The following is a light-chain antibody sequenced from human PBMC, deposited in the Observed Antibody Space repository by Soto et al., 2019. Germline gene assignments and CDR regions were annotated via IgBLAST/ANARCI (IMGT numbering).Light chain of an antibody. J-gene: IGLJ3*02. CDR1: SSDVGGYNY. CDR2: EVS. Sequence: QSALTQPASVSGSPGQSITISCTGTSSDVGGYNYVSWYQQHPGKAPKLMIYEVSNRPSGVSNRFSGSKSGNTASLTISGIPAEDEADYYCSSYTSSSTVFGGGTKLTVL. CDR3: SSYTSSSTV. V-gene: IGLV2-14*01.